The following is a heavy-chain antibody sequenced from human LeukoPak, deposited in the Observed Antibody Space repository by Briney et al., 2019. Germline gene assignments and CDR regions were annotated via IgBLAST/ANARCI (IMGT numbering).Heavy chain of an antibody. J-gene: IGHJ6*03. D-gene: IGHD3-22*01. CDR1: GGSISRGGYS. Sequence: PSETLSLTCAVSGGSISRGGYSWSWIRQPPGKGLEWIGYIYYSGSTNYNPSLKSRVTISVDTSKNQFSLKLSSVTAADTAVYYCARERQDSSEYYYYYMDVWGKGTTVTVSS. CDR3: ARERQDSSEYYYYYMDV. V-gene: IGHV4-61*08. CDR2: IYYSGST.